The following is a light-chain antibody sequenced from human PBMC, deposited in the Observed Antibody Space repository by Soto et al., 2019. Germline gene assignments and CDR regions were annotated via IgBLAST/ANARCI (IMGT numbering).Light chain of an antibody. CDR2: GNS. V-gene: IGLV1-40*01. CDR3: QSYDSSLSAFYV. Sequence: QSVLTQPPSVSGAPGQRVTISCTGSSSNIGAGYDVHWYQQLPGTAPKLLIYGNSNRPSGVPDRFSGSKSGTSASLAITGLQAEDEADCYCQSYDSSLSAFYVFGTGTKLTVL. J-gene: IGLJ1*01. CDR1: SSNIGAGYD.